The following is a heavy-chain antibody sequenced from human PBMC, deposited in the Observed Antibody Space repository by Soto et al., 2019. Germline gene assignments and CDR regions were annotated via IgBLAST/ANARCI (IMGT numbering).Heavy chain of an antibody. CDR3: ARAPAELVGWFDP. CDR1: GFTFSSYA. J-gene: IGHJ5*02. V-gene: IGHV3-21*01. D-gene: IGHD6-6*01. Sequence: EVQLLESGGGLVQPGGSLRLSCSASGFTFSSYAMSWVRQAPGKGLEWVSAISSSSSYIYYADSVKGRFTISRDNAKNSLYLQMNSLRAEDTAVYYCARAPAELVGWFDPWGQGTLVTVSS. CDR2: ISSSSSYI.